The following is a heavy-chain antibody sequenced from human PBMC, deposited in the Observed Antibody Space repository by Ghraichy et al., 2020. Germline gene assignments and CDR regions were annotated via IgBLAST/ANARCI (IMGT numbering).Heavy chain of an antibody. CDR3: ARRVVNYDFWSGWSRDAFDI. V-gene: IGHV4-39*01. D-gene: IGHD3-3*01. J-gene: IGHJ3*02. Sequence: SETLSLTCTVSGGSISSSSYYWGWIRQPPGKGLEWIGSIYYSGSTYYNPSLKSRVTISVDTSKNQFSLKLSSVTAADTAVYYCARRVVNYDFWSGWSRDAFDIWGQGTMVTVSS. CDR2: IYYSGST. CDR1: GGSISSSSYY.